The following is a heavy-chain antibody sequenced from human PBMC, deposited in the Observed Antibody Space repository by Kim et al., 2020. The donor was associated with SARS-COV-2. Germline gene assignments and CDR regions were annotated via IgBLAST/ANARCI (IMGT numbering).Heavy chain of an antibody. V-gene: IGHV4-4*07. CDR3: TKGPNWDYYYYGVDV. D-gene: IGHD3-16*01. J-gene: IGHJ6*02. CDR1: GGSISTVF. CDR2: ISATGGT. Sequence: SETLSLNCTVSGGSISTVFWSWIRKPAGKGLEWIGRISATGGTNYNPSLKSRVTMSVDTSKNQFSLKLRSVTAADTAVYYCTKGPNWDYYYYGVDVWGQGTTVIVSS.